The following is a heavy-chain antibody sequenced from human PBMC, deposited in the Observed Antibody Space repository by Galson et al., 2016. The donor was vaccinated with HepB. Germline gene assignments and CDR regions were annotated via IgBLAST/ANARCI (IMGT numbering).Heavy chain of an antibody. CDR1: GITFRNSA. D-gene: IGHD1-1*01. CDR3: AKGLGTSGMFRVYSFYLDI. CDR2: ISGNGGTT. J-gene: IGHJ6*03. V-gene: IGHV3-23*01. Sequence: SLRLSCAAPGITFRNSAMSWVRQAPGKGLEWVSTISGNGGTTHYADSVKGRFTISRDNSKNTVFLQLNSLRVEDTAVYYCAKGLGTSGMFRVYSFYLDIWGKGTAVTVSS.